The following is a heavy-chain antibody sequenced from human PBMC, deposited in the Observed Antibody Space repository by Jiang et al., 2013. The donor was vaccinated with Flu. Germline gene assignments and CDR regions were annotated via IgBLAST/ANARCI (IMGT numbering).Heavy chain of an antibody. CDR1: GFTFTNYW. CDR3: ARLADTAGDY. J-gene: IGHJ4*02. CDR2: IYPGDSDT. V-gene: IGHV5-51*01. Sequence: KISCKGSGFTFTNYWIGWVRQMPGKGLEWMGIIYPGDSDTRYSPSFQGQVTMSADKSISTAYLQWSSLKASDTAMYYCARLADTAGDYWGQGTLVTVSS.